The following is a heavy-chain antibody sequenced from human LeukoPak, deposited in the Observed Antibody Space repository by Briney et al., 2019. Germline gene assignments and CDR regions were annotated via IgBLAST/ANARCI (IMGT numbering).Heavy chain of an antibody. J-gene: IGHJ4*02. CDR2: ISSRSSYK. CDR1: GFTFSDYY. Sequence: PGGSLRLSCAASGFTFSDYYMSWLRQAPGKGLEWVSYISSRSSYKNYADSVKGRFTISRDNAKNSLYLKMNSLRAEDTAVYYCARDRSYYDILTGYYPHHDYWGQGTLVTVSS. D-gene: IGHD3-9*01. V-gene: IGHV3-11*05. CDR3: ARDRSYYDILTGYYPHHDY.